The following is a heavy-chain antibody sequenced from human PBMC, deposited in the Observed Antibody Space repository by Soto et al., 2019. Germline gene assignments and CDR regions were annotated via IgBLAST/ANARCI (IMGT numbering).Heavy chain of an antibody. D-gene: IGHD3-22*01. CDR1: GGTFSDYG. Sequence: SVKVSCKASGGTFSDYGIHWVRQAPGQGLEWMGGLIPIFGTANYAQMFQGRVIISADESTSTAYMELSSLRSGDTAVYYCARGWDHYDSSGLLTWFDPWGQGTLVTVSS. CDR2: LIPIFGTA. CDR3: ARGWDHYDSSGLLTWFDP. V-gene: IGHV1-69*13. J-gene: IGHJ5*02.